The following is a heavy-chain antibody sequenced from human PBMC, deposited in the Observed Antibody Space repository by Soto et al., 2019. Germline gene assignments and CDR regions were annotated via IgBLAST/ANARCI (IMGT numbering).Heavy chain of an antibody. D-gene: IGHD6-6*01. Sequence: SETLSLTCAVSGGSITTVGYSWSWIRQPPGKGLEWIGYIFHSGISYSNPSLKGRVTMSVDGSKNRFSLRLSSVTAADTAVYYCARRISARTYHFVYWGQGTLVTVSS. CDR3: ARRISARTYHFVY. CDR2: IFHSGIS. CDR1: GGSITTVGYS. V-gene: IGHV4-30-2*01. J-gene: IGHJ4*02.